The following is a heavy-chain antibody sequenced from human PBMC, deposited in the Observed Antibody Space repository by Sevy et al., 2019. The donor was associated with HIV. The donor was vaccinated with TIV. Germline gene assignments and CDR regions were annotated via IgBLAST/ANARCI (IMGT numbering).Heavy chain of an antibody. Sequence: SVKVSCKASGGTFSSYAISWVRQAPGQGLEWMGGIIPIFGTANYAQKFQGRVTITADESTSTAYMKLSSLRSEDTAVYYCARDPSSDIAADADYYYYGMDVWGQGTTVTVSS. D-gene: IGHD6-13*01. CDR2: IIPIFGTA. J-gene: IGHJ6*02. CDR3: ARDPSSDIAADADYYYYGMDV. CDR1: GGTFSSYA. V-gene: IGHV1-69*13.